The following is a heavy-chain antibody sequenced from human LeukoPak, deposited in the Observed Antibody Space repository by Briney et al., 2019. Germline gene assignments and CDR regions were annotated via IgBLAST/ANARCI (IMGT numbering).Heavy chain of an antibody. CDR3: ARDLLGVTLAFDL. V-gene: IGHV1-69*05. CDR2: IIAIFGTA. CDR1: GGTFSRYA. J-gene: IGHJ2*01. D-gene: IGHD2-8*01. Sequence: SVKVSCKASGGTFSRYAISWVRQAPGQGLEGMGRIIAIFGTAKYAQKLQGRVTITKEEYTSTACMELSSLRSEDTAVYYCARDLLGVTLAFDLWGRGTLVTVSS.